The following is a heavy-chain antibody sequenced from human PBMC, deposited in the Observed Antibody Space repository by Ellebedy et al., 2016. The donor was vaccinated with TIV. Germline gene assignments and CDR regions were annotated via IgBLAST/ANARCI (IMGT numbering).Heavy chain of an antibody. V-gene: IGHV3-48*02. CDR1: GFTFSSYD. D-gene: IGHD1-26*01. CDR3: ARDEYSGSLFQDH. Sequence: GGSLRLSXAASGFTFSSYDMNWVRQAPGKGLEWVSYIGSGSDTIYYADSVKGRFTISRDNAKNSLFLQMNSLREEDTAVYYCARDEYSGSLFQDHWGQGTLVTVSS. CDR2: IGSGSDTI. J-gene: IGHJ4*02.